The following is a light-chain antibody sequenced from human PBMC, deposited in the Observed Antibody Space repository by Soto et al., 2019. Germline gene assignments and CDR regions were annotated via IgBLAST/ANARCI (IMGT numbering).Light chain of an antibody. V-gene: IGKV1-5*03. J-gene: IGKJ4*01. Sequence: DIQMTQSPSTLSASVGDRVIITCRASQTISIYLAWYQQKPGRAPKVLIYKTSTLESGVPSRFSGSGSGTEFTLTVSSLQPDDVATYYCQHYNGYPITFGGGTKVEIK. CDR2: KTS. CDR3: QHYNGYPIT. CDR1: QTISIY.